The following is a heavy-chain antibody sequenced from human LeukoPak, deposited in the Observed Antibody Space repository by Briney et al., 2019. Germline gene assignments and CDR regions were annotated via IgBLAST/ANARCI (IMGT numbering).Heavy chain of an antibody. CDR3: ARVARGDYYYYYMDV. D-gene: IGHD3-10*01. CDR1: GFTFSSYE. V-gene: IGHV3-48*03. J-gene: IGHJ6*03. Sequence: HTGGSLRLSCAASGFTFSSYEMNWVRQAPGKGLEWVSYISSSGSTIYYADSVQGRFTISRDNAKNTLYLQMNSLRAEDTALYYCARVARGDYYYYYMDVWGKGTTVTVSS. CDR2: ISSSGSTI.